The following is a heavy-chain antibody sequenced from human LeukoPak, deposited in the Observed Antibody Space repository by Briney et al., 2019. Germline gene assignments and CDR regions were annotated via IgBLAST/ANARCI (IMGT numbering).Heavy chain of an antibody. D-gene: IGHD5-12*01. CDR2: IYYSGST. CDR3: ARVVRRGYSGYDYFDY. J-gene: IGHJ4*02. V-gene: IGHV4-59*01. CDR1: GGSISSYY. Sequence: SETLSLTCTVSGGSISSYYWSWIRQPPGKGLEWIGYIYYSGSTNYNPSLKSRVTISVDTSKNQFSLKLSSVTAADTAVYYCARVVRRGYSGYDYFDYWGQGTLVTVSS.